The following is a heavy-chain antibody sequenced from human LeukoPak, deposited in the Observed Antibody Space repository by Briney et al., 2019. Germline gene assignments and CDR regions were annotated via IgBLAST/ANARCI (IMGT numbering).Heavy chain of an antibody. CDR1: GGSISSSSYY. J-gene: IGHJ4*02. D-gene: IGHD2-2*01. Sequence: SQTLSLTCTVSGGSISSSSYYWGWIRQPPGKGLEWIGSIYYSGSTYYNPSLKSRVTISVDTSKNQFSLKLSSVTAADTAVYYCARRLYCSSTSCYDRRGGVFDYWGQGTLVTVSS. V-gene: IGHV4-39*01. CDR2: IYYSGST. CDR3: ARRLYCSSTSCYDRRGGVFDY.